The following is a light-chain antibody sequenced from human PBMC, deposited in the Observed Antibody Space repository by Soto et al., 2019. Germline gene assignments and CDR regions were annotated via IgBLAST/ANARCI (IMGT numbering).Light chain of an antibody. CDR1: QVVSSSY. CDR2: GAS. CDR3: QEYGSSRP. V-gene: IGKV3-20*01. Sequence: EIVLTQSPGTLSLSPGERATLSCGASQVVSSSYLAWYQQKPGQAPRLLIYGASSRATGIPDRFIGSGSGTDFTLTISRLEPEDSAVYYCQEYGSSRPFGQGTKVEIK. J-gene: IGKJ1*01.